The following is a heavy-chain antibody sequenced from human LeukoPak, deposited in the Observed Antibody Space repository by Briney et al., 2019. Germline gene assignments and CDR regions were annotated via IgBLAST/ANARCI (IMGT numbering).Heavy chain of an antibody. V-gene: IGHV1-2*02. CDR3: ARERRRITMIVDPPGY. Sequence: ASVKVSCKASGYTFTSYGISWVRQAPGQGLEWMGWINPNSGGTNYAQKFQGRVTMTRDTSISTAYMELSRLRSDDTAVYYCARERRRITMIVDPPGYWGQGTLVTVSS. CDR2: INPNSGGT. D-gene: IGHD3-22*01. J-gene: IGHJ4*02. CDR1: GYTFTSYG.